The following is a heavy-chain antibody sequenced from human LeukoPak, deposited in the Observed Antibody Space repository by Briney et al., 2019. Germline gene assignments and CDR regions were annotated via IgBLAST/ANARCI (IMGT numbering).Heavy chain of an antibody. V-gene: IGHV3-21*01. D-gene: IGHD6-6*01. CDR3: ARVSILAARPGWFDP. CDR1: GFTFSSYN. J-gene: IGHJ5*02. Sequence: KAGGSLRLSCAGSGFTFSSYNMNWVRQAPGKGLEWVSSISTSSIYIYYADSVKGRFTISRDNAKHSLYLQMNSLRAEDTAVYYCARVSILAARPGWFDPWGQGTLVTVSS. CDR2: ISTSSIYI.